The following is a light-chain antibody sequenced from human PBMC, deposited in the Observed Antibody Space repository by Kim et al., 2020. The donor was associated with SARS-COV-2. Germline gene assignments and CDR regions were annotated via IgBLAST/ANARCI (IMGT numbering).Light chain of an antibody. V-gene: IGKV1-12*01. J-gene: IGKJ5*01. Sequence: SLGGRGHNTCRASQGIWCWFGWYQQKPRKAPKVLVYAASSLQSGGPARFSGSGSGADFTFTISSLQPEDFAAYYCQQASSFPPSFGQGTRLEIK. CDR3: QQASSFPPS. CDR2: AAS. CDR1: QGIWCW.